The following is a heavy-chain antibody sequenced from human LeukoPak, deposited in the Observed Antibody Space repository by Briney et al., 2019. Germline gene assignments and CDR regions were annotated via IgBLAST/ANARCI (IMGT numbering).Heavy chain of an antibody. J-gene: IGHJ4*02. V-gene: IGHV3-64D*06. CDR1: GFTFNRFY. CDR2: ISSNGATT. CDR3: VKVTIGY. Sequence: GGSLRLSCSASGFTFNRFYLHWVRQAPGKGLEFVSHISSNGATTYYADSVKGRFTISRDNSKNTLYLQMSSLRAEDTAVYYCVKVTIGYWGQGTLVTVSS.